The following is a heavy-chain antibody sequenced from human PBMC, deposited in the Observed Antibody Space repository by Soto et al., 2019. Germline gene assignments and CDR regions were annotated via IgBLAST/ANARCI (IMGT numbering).Heavy chain of an antibody. Sequence: GGSLRLSCAASGIIFSDSGMHWVRQAPGKGLEWVAVISSDGSKEYYGDSVKGRFTISRDDSKNTLYVQMNSLRVEDTAVYYCAKDNGKRYFDYWGQGVLVTVSS. CDR2: ISSDGSKE. CDR1: GIIFSDSG. V-gene: IGHV3-30*18. J-gene: IGHJ4*02. CDR3: AKDNGKRYFDY.